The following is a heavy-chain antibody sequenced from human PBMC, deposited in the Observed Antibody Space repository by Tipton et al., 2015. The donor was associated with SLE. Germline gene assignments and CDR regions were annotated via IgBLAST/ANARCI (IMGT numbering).Heavy chain of an antibody. CDR1: GGSFSGYY. D-gene: IGHD3-3*01. V-gene: IGHV4-34*01. CDR3: ARGKDYDFWSGYYRRDASDI. J-gene: IGHJ3*02. Sequence: TLSLTCAVYGGSFSGYYWSWIRQPPGRGLEWIGEINHSGRTNYKSSLKSRVTISVDTSKNQFSPRLSSVTAADTAVYYCARGKDYDFWSGYYRRDASDIWGQGTMVTVSS. CDR2: INHSGRT.